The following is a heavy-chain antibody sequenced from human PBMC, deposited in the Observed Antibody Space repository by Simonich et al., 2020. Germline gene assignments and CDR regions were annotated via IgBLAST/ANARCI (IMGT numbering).Heavy chain of an antibody. CDR1: GFTFSSYW. CDR3: ACLGTGDAFDI. V-gene: IGHV3-7*01. Sequence: EVQLVESGGGLVQPGGSLRLSCAASGFTFSSYWMSWVRQAPEKGLEWVANIKQDGSEKDYVDSGKGRFTISRDNAKNSLYLQMNSLRAEDTAVYYCACLGTGDAFDIWGQGTMVTVSS. J-gene: IGHJ3*02. D-gene: IGHD3-9*01. CDR2: IKQDGSEK.